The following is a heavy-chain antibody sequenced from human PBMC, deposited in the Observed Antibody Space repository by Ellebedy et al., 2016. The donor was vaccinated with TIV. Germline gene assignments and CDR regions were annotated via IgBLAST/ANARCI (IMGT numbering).Heavy chain of an antibody. J-gene: IGHJ4*02. D-gene: IGHD4-17*01. Sequence: GESLKISCQGSEYSFNSYWIAWVRQVPGKGLEWMGMIFPGDSETRYGPSFEGQVTISADKSDRTAYLQWSSLKASDTAMYYCARHTDDYFDYWGQGTLVTVSS. V-gene: IGHV5-51*01. CDR2: IFPGDSET. CDR3: ARHTDDYFDY. CDR1: EYSFNSYW.